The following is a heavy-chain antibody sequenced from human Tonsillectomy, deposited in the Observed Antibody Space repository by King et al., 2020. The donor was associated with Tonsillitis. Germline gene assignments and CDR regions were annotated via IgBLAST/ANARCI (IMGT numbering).Heavy chain of an antibody. Sequence: QLQESGPGLVKPSETLSLTCTVSGGSISSYYWSWIRQPPGKGLEWIGYIYYSGSTNYNPSLKSRVTISVDTSKNQFSLKLSSVTAADTAVYYCARAAEVAGSAGAFDYWGQGTLVTVSS. CDR1: GGSISSYY. CDR3: ARAAEVAGSAGAFDY. CDR2: IYYSGST. J-gene: IGHJ4*02. V-gene: IGHV4-59*01. D-gene: IGHD6-19*01.